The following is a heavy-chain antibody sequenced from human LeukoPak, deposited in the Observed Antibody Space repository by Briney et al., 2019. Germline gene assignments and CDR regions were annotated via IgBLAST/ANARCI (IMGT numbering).Heavy chain of an antibody. J-gene: IGHJ4*02. CDR3: ARTSRRGYFDY. Sequence: ASVKVSCKASGYTFTSYGISWVRQAPGQGLEWMGWINPNSGGTNYAQKFQGRVTMTRDTSISTAYMELSRLRSDDTAVYYCARTSRRGYFDYWGQGTLVTVSS. CDR1: GYTFTSYG. V-gene: IGHV1-2*02. CDR2: INPNSGGT.